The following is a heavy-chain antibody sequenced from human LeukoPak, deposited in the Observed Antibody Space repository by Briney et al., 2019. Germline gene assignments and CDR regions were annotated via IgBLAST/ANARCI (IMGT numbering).Heavy chain of an antibody. Sequence: SSVKVTCKASGGTFSSYAISWVRQAPGQGLEWMGRIIPILGIANYAQKFQGRVTITADKSTSTAYMELSSLRSEDTAVYYCARHDYGDYFDYWGQGTLVTVSS. CDR2: IIPILGIA. CDR1: GGTFSSYA. V-gene: IGHV1-69*04. D-gene: IGHD4-17*01. CDR3: ARHDYGDYFDY. J-gene: IGHJ4*02.